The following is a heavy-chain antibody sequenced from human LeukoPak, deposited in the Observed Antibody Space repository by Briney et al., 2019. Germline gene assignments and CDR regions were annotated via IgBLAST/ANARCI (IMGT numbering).Heavy chain of an antibody. CDR2: ISSSSSYI. CDR3: ARGVLLYGMDV. J-gene: IGHJ6*02. Sequence: GGSLRLSCAASGFTFSSYSMNWVRQAPGKGLEWVSSISSSSSYIYYADSVKGRFTISRDNAKNSLYLQMNSLRAEDTAVYHCARGVLLYGMDVWGQGTTVTVSS. D-gene: IGHD6-6*01. V-gene: IGHV3-21*01. CDR1: GFTFSSYS.